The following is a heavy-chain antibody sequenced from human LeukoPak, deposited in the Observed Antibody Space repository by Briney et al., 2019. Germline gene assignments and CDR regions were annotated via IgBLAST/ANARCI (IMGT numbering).Heavy chain of an antibody. V-gene: IGHV3-30*03. Sequence: GGSLRLSCAASGFTFSNYGIHWVRQAPGKGLEWVAVISFDGSDKYYADSVKGRFTISRDNSKNTLYLQMNSLRAEDTAVYYCARPRAAAGTAVSTAVDYWGQGTLVTVSS. CDR2: ISFDGSDK. CDR3: ARPRAAAGTAVSTAVDY. J-gene: IGHJ4*02. D-gene: IGHD6-13*01. CDR1: GFTFSNYG.